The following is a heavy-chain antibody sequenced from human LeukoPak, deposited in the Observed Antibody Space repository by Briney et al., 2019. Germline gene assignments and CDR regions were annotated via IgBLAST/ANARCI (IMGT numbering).Heavy chain of an antibody. V-gene: IGHV3-30*03. CDR1: GFTFSNYG. CDR3: ATSLYSGTKLDY. D-gene: IGHD1-26*01. J-gene: IGHJ4*02. CDR2: IAYDGSNK. Sequence: PGGSLRLSCAASGFTFSNYGMHWVRQAPGKGLEWVAVIAYDGSNKYYADSVKGRFTISRDRAKNTLYLQMSGLRADDTAVYYCATSLYSGTKLDYWGQGTLVTVSS.